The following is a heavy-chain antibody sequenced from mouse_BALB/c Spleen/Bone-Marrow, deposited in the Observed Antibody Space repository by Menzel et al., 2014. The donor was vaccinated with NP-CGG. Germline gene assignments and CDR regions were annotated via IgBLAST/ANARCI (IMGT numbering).Heavy chain of an antibody. CDR3: ARVYGWYFDV. J-gene: IGHJ1*01. Sequence: EVQLVESGGGLVQPGGSLKLSCVASGFIFSSYGMSWVRQTPDKRLELVATINNNGGSTYYPDSVKGQFTISRDNAKNTLYLQMSSLKSEDTAMYYCARVYGWYFDVWGAGTTVTVSS. V-gene: IGHV5-6-3*01. CDR1: GFIFSSYG. D-gene: IGHD1-1*01. CDR2: INNNGGST.